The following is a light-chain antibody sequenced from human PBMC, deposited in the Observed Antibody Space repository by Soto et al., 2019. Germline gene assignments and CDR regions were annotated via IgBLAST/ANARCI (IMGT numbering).Light chain of an antibody. CDR2: VNN. CDR1: SSNIGAGYD. J-gene: IGLJ2*01. V-gene: IGLV1-40*01. CDR3: QSYDSNLSVV. Sequence: QSVLTQPPSVSGAPGQRVTISCTGSSSNIGAGYDVHWYQQLPGTAPKLLIYVNNNRPSGVPDRFSGSKSGTSASLAITGLQAEDEADYYCQSYDSNLSVVFGGGTKRPS.